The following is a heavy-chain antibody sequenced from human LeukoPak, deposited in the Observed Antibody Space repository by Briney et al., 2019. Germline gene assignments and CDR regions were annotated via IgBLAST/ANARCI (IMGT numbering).Heavy chain of an antibody. CDR3: AKDKGSGTYPPY. V-gene: IGHV3-23*01. Sequence: PGGSLRLSCAASGFTFSSFAMSXVRQAPGKGLEWVSGISGSGGSTYYVDSVKGRFTISRDNSNNRLYLQMNSLRTDDTAVYYCAKDKGSGTYPPYWGQGTLVTVSS. CDR1: GFTFSSFA. D-gene: IGHD1-26*01. J-gene: IGHJ4*02. CDR2: ISGSGGST.